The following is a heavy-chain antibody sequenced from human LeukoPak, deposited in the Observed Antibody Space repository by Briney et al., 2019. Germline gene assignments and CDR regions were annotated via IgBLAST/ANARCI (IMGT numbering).Heavy chain of an antibody. CDR3: ARDVDSSGYYFDY. D-gene: IGHD3-22*01. Sequence: SETLSLTCTVSGGSISSGSYYWSWIRQPAGKGLEWIGRIYTSGSTNYNPSLKSRVTISVDTSKNQFSLKLSSVTAADTAVYYCARDVDSSGYYFDYWGQGTLVTVSS. J-gene: IGHJ4*02. V-gene: IGHV4-61*02. CDR2: IYTSGST. CDR1: GGSISSGSYY.